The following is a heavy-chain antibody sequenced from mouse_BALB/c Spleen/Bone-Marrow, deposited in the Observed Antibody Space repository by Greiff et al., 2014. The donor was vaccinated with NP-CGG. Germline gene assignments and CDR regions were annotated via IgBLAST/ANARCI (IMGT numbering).Heavy chain of an antibody. CDR2: ISSGSSTI. V-gene: IGHV5-17*02. CDR1: GFTFSSFG. Sequence: DVHLVESGGGLVQPGGSRKVSCAASGFTFSSFGMHWVRQAPEKGLEWVAYISSGSSTIYYADTVKGRFTIPRDNPKNTLFLQMTSLRSEDTAMYYCARSTMITTGYYYAMDYWGQGTSVTVSS. CDR3: ARSTMITTGYYYAMDY. J-gene: IGHJ4*01. D-gene: IGHD2-4*01.